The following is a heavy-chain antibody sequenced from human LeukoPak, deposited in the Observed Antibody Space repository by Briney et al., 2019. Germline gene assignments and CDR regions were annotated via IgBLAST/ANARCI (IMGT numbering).Heavy chain of an antibody. CDR2: IHHSGST. J-gene: IGHJ4*02. Sequence: SETLSLTCTVSGYSISSGYYWGWIRQPPGKGLEWIGSIHHSGSTYYNPSLKSRVTISVDTSKNQFSLKLSSVTAADTAVYYCARDLDYWGQGTLVTVSS. CDR3: ARDLDY. V-gene: IGHV4-38-2*02. CDR1: GYSISSGYY.